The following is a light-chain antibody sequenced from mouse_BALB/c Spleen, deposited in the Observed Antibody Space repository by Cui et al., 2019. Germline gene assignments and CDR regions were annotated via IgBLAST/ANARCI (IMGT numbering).Light chain of an antibody. CDR1: QGIGGN. CDR2: STS. J-gene: IGKJ2*01. V-gene: IGKV9-123*01. Sequence: DIQFIQSLSFMFASLGDRASLSGRASQGIGGNLDWYQQKPGGTTKIPIYSTSNSKSVVPSRFSGSGAVADYSLTLSSLESEDFAAYYCLQRKADPYTFGGGTKLEIK. CDR3: LQRKADPYT.